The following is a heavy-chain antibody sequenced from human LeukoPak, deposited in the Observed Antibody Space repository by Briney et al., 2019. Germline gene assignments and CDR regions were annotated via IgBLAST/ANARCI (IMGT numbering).Heavy chain of an antibody. CDR2: IIPIFGTA. J-gene: IGHJ4*02. D-gene: IGHD6-13*01. Sequence: GASVKVSCKASGGTFSSYSISWVRQAPGQGLEWMGGIIPIFGTANYAQKFQGGVTITADESTSTAYMELSSLRSEDTAVDYCARRDGSSFDYWGQGTLVTVSS. CDR1: GGTFSSYS. CDR3: ARRDGSSFDY. V-gene: IGHV1-69*13.